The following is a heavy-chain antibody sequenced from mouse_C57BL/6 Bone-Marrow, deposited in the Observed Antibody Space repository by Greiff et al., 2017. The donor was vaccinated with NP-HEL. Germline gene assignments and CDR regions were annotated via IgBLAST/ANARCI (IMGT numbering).Heavy chain of an antibody. CDR1: GFNIKDDY. Sequence: EVQLQQSGAELVRPGASVKLSCTASGFNIKDDYMHWVKQRPEQGLEWIGWIDPENGDTEYASKFQGKATITADTSSNTAYLQLSSLTSEDTAVYYCTTENYYRSAMGYWGQGTSVTVSS. J-gene: IGHJ4*01. V-gene: IGHV14-4*01. CDR3: TTENYYRSAMGY. CDR2: IDPENGDT. D-gene: IGHD2-14*01.